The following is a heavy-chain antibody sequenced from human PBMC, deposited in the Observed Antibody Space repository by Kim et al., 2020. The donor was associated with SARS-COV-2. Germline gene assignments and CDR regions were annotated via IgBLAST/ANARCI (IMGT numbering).Heavy chain of an antibody. V-gene: IGHV3-64D*06. CDR1: GFTFSSYA. J-gene: IGHJ4*02. D-gene: IGHD6-13*01. Sequence: GGSLRLSCSASGFTFSSYAMHWVRQAPGKGLEYVSAISSNGGSTYYADSVKGRFTISRDNSKNTLYLQMSSLRAEDTAVYYCVKDPIAAAGTHPFSYWGQGTLVTVSS. CDR3: VKDPIAAAGTHPFSY. CDR2: ISSNGGST.